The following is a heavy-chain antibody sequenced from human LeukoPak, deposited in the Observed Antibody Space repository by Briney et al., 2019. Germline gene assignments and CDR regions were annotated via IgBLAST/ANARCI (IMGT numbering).Heavy chain of an antibody. CDR1: GGSISSYY. Sequence: PSETLSLTCSVSGGSISSYYWSWIRQPAGKGLEWIGRINSSGSTNYNPSLKTRVTMSLDTSKNQFSLNLTTVTAADTAVYYCARTSARGAQFDYWGQGTLVTVSS. D-gene: IGHD3-10*01. CDR2: INSSGST. CDR3: ARTSARGAQFDY. J-gene: IGHJ4*02. V-gene: IGHV4-4*07.